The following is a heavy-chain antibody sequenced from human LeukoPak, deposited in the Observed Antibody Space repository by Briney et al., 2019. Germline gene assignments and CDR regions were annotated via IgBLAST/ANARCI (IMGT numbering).Heavy chain of an antibody. D-gene: IGHD4-17*01. Sequence: GGSLRLSCAASGFTFSSYSMNWVRQATGKGLVWVSRINSDGSSTSYADSVKGRFTISRDNATNTLYLQMNSLRAEDTAVYYCARDYHGDWFDPWGQGTLVTVSS. CDR3: ARDYHGDWFDP. CDR1: GFTFSSYS. CDR2: INSDGSST. V-gene: IGHV3-74*01. J-gene: IGHJ5*02.